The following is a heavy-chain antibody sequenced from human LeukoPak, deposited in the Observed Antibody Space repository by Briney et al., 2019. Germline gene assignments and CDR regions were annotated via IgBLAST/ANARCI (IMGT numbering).Heavy chain of an antibody. CDR1: GFTFSSYW. D-gene: IGHD2-2*01. V-gene: IGHV3-7*01. J-gene: IGHJ6*03. Sequence: GRSLRLSCAASGFTFSSYWMSWVRQAPGKGLEWVANIKQDGSEKYYVDSVKGRFTISRDNAKNSLYLQMNSLRAEDTAVYYCARERVVPAADYYYYYMDVWGKGTTVTVSS. CDR2: IKQDGSEK. CDR3: ARERVVPAADYYYYYMDV.